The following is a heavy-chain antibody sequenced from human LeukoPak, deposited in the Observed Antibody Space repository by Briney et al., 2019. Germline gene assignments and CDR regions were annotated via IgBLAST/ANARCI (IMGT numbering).Heavy chain of an antibody. D-gene: IGHD3-22*01. J-gene: IGHJ4*02. CDR2: IIPIFGTA. V-gene: IGHV1-69*05. CDR1: GGTFSSYA. CDR3: ARDYYDSSGYYYSDY. Sequence: ASVKVSCKASGGTFSSYAISWVRQAPGQGLEWMGGIIPIFGTANYAQKFQGRVTITTDESTSTAYMELSSLRSEDTAVYYCARDYYDSSGYYYSDYWGQGTLVTVSS.